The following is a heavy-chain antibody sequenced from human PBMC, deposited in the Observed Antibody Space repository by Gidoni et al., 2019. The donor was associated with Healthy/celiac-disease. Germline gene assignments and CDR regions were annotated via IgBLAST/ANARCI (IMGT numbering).Heavy chain of an antibody. CDR3: ARGGVEYCSGGSCYYFDY. CDR1: GGPFSSYA. CDR2: IIPICGTA. D-gene: IGHD2-15*01. J-gene: IGHJ4*02. Sequence: QVQLVQSGAEVKKPGSSVKVSCKASGGPFSSYATSWVRRAPGKGLEWMGGIIPICGTANNAQKSQGGVTITANESTSTAYMELSSLRSEDTAVYYCARGGVEYCSGGSCYYFDYWGQGTLVTVSS. V-gene: IGHV1-69*01.